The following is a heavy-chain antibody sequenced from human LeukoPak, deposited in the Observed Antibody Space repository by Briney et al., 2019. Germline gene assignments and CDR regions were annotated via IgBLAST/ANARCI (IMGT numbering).Heavy chain of an antibody. CDR1: GFTVSSYA. CDR3: AKERQGGNSYGDEAFYFDY. J-gene: IGHJ4*02. Sequence: GGSLRLSCAASGFTVSSYAMHWVRQAPGKGLEWVAVISYDGSNKYYADSVRGRFTISRDNSKNTLYLQMNSLRAEDTAVYYCAKERQGGNSYGDEAFYFDYWGQGTLVTVSS. CDR2: ISYDGSNK. D-gene: IGHD4-23*01. V-gene: IGHV3-30*04.